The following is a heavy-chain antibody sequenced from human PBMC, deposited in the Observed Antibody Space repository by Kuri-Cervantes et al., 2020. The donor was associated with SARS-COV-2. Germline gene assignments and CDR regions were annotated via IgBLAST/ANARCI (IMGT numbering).Heavy chain of an antibody. CDR3: ARCGSEEEYYFDY. CDR1: GGSISSYY. J-gene: IGHJ4*02. CDR2: IYYSGST. V-gene: IGHV4-59*12. Sequence: ESLKIPCTVSGGSISSYYWSWIRQPPGKGLEWIGYIYYSGSTYYNPSLKSRVTISVDTSKNQFSLKLSSVTAADTAVYYCARCGSEEEYYFDYWGQGTLVTVSS. D-gene: IGHD5-12*01.